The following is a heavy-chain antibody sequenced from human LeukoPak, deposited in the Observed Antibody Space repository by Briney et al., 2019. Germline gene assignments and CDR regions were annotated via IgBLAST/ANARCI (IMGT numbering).Heavy chain of an antibody. J-gene: IGHJ2*01. CDR2: FDPEDGET. CDR3: ATGSVVTPERGVGYFDL. CDR1: GYTLTELS. V-gene: IGHV1-24*01. D-gene: IGHD4-23*01. Sequence: ASVKVSCTVSGYTLTELSMHWVRQAPGKGLEWMGGFDPEDGETIYAQKFQGRVTMTEDTSTDTAYMELSSLRSEDTAVYYCATGSVVTPERGVGYFDLWGRGTLVTVSS.